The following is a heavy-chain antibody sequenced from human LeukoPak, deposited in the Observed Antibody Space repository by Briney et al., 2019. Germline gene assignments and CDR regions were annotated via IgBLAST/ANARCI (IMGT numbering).Heavy chain of an antibody. CDR3: TTMLRVDFWSGYSD. V-gene: IGHV3-30*03. J-gene: IGHJ4*02. D-gene: IGHD3-3*01. CDR2: ISYDGSNK. CDR1: GFTFSSYG. Sequence: GGSLRLSCAASGFTFSSYGMHWVRQAPGKGLEWVAVISYDGSNKYYADSVKGRFTISRDNSKNTLYLQMNSLRAEDTAVYYCTTMLRVDFWSGYSDWGQGTLVTVSS.